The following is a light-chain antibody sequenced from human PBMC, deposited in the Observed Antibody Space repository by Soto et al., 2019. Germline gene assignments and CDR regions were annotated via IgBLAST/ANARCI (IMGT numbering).Light chain of an antibody. CDR2: DVR. J-gene: IGLJ2*01. Sequence: QSALTQPASVSGSPGQSITISCTGTSSDVGGYDYVSWYQQHPGKAPKLMSYDVRSRPSGVSNRFSGSKSGCTASLTISGLQAEDEADYYCNSYTSSTTLVFGGGTKVTVL. CDR1: SSDVGGYDY. V-gene: IGLV2-14*03. CDR3: NSYTSSTTLV.